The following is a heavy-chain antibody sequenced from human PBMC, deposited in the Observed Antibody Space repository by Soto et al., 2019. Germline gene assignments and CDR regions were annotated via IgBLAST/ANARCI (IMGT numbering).Heavy chain of an antibody. Sequence: ASVKVSCKASGYTFTSYGISWVRQAPGQGLEWMGGISAIIGTANYAQKFQGRVTITADESTSTAYMELSSLRSEDTAVYYCAREAKLELHWFDPWGQGTLVTVSS. V-gene: IGHV1-69*13. CDR1: GYTFTSYG. CDR2: ISAIIGTA. D-gene: IGHD1-7*01. J-gene: IGHJ5*02. CDR3: AREAKLELHWFDP.